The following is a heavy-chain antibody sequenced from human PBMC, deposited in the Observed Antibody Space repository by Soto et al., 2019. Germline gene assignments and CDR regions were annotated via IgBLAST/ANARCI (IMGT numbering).Heavy chain of an antibody. CDR1: GYTFTSYG. D-gene: IGHD3-3*01. J-gene: IGHJ4*02. V-gene: IGHV1-18*01. Sequence: QVQLVQSGAEVKKPGASVKVSCKASGYTFTSYGISWVRQAPGQGLEWLGWISGYTGHTNYSQKLQGRVTMTTGTSTGTVSLELGSLTSDQTAVSYCARVDYDFWRGQHYDFDYWGPGTRVTVSS. CDR3: ARVDYDFWRGQHYDFDY. CDR2: ISGYTGHT.